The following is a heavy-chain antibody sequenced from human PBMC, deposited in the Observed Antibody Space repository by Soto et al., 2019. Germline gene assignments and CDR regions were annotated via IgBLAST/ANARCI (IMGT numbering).Heavy chain of an antibody. J-gene: IGHJ3*02. CDR2: INAGNGNT. Sequence: ASVKVSFKASGYTFTSYAMHWVRQAPGQRLEWMGWINAGNGNTKYSQKFQGRVTITRDTSASTAYMELSSLRSEDTAVYYCARDPASHYDSSGYSLGAFDIWGQGTMVTVSS. CDR1: GYTFTSYA. CDR3: ARDPASHYDSSGYSLGAFDI. V-gene: IGHV1-3*01. D-gene: IGHD3-22*01.